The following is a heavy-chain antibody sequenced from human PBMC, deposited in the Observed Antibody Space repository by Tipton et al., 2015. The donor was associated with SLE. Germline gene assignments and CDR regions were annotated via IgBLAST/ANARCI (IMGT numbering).Heavy chain of an antibody. D-gene: IGHD4-17*01. CDR1: GGSISSSDW. CDR2: IHRSGST. V-gene: IGHV4-4*02. Sequence: TLSLTCAVSGGSISSSDWWSWVRQSPGKGLEWIGEIHRSGSTNYNPSLKSRVTISVDTSKNHFSLKLSSVTAADTAVYYCACRYYGDENYWGQGTLATVSS. CDR3: ACRYYGDENY. J-gene: IGHJ4*02.